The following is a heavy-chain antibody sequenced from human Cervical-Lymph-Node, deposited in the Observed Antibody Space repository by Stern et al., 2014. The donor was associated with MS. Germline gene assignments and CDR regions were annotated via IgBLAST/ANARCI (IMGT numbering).Heavy chain of an antibody. CDR1: GDTFSSYA. CDR3: ARGGGLVGYFDY. CDR2: IPPVFGTT. V-gene: IGHV1-69*06. D-gene: IGHD1-26*01. J-gene: IGHJ4*02. Sequence: QVQLVQSGAEVKKPGSSVKVSCKASGDTFSSYAINWVRQVPGHGLEWMGGIPPVFGTTNYAQKFQGRVTITADKSTNTAYMELMTLRSEDTAVYYCARGGGLVGYFDYWGQGTLVSVSS.